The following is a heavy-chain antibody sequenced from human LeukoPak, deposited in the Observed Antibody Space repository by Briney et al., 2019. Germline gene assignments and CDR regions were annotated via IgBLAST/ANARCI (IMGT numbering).Heavy chain of an antibody. CDR3: ARVGFSGYDS. J-gene: IGHJ5*02. Sequence: GGSLRLSCAASGFVFSNYAMNWVRQAPGKGLEYVSAITGDGSTPYYANSVKGRFTISRDNSRNTLYLQMGSLRSEDMAVYYCARVGFSGYDSWGQGTLVTVSS. D-gene: IGHD5-12*01. CDR1: GFVFSNYA. CDR2: ITGDGSTP. V-gene: IGHV3-64*01.